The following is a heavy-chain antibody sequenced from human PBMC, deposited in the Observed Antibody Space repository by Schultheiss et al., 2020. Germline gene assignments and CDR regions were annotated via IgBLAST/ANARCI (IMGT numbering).Heavy chain of an antibody. CDR2: ISYDGSNK. CDR3: ARGGGFLEWLLGWFDP. V-gene: IGHV3-30*03. Sequence: GGSLRLSCAASGLTFSSYGMDWVRQAPGKGLEWVAVISYDGSNKYYADSVKGRFTISRDNSKNTLYLQMGSLRADDMAVYYCARGGGFLEWLLGWFDPWGQGTLVTVSS. J-gene: IGHJ5*02. D-gene: IGHD3-3*01. CDR1: GLTFSSYG.